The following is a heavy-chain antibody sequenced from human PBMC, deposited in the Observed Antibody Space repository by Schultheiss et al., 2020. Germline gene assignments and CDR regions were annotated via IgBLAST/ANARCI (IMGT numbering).Heavy chain of an antibody. CDR1: GFTFGDYA. Sequence: GGSLRLSCTASGFTFGDYAMSWFRQAPGKGLEWVGFIRSKAYGGTTEYAASVKGRFTISRDDSKSIAYLQMNSLKTEDTAVYYCTRDSGRGGYGSYYYYYYGMDVWGQGTTVTVYS. CDR3: TRDSGRGGYGSYYYYYYGMDV. V-gene: IGHV3-49*03. CDR2: IRSKAYGGTT. J-gene: IGHJ6*02. D-gene: IGHD5-12*01.